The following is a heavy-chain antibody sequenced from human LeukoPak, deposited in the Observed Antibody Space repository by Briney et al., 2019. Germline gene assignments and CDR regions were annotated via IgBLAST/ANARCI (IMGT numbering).Heavy chain of an antibody. V-gene: IGHV1-69*06. CDR1: GYTFTSYY. D-gene: IGHD1-1*01. CDR2: IIPIFGTA. CDR3: ARGKEGWNDAFDI. J-gene: IGHJ3*02. Sequence: ASVKVSCKASGYTFTSYYMHWVRQAPGQGLEWMGGIIPIFGTANYAQKFQGRVTITADKSTSTAYMELSSLRSEDTAVYYCARGKEGWNDAFDIWGQGTMVTVSS.